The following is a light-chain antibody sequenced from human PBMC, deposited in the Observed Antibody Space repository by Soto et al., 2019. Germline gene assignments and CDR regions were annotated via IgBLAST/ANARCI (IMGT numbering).Light chain of an antibody. CDR1: QTVNSRH. CDR2: GAS. J-gene: IGKJ2*01. V-gene: IGKV3-20*01. Sequence: LTQAPGTLSLSPGERATLSCRASQTVNSRHLNWYQHKPGQAPRLLIYGASIRATGIPDRFSGSRSGADFRLTLTRLEPEDSAVYYCQQFDDSRPAFTFGQGTKLEI. CDR3: QQFDDSRPAFT.